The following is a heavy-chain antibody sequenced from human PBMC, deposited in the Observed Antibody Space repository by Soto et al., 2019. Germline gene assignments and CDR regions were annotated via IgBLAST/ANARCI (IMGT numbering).Heavy chain of an antibody. CDR1: GYTFIYYH. D-gene: IGHD5-12*01. J-gene: IGHJ4*02. CDR2: IKTYNGIT. V-gene: IGHV1-18*01. Sequence: QVQLEQSGGEVKKPGASVTVSCKASGYTFIYYHITWVRQAPGQGLEWRAWIKTYNGITDYAQRFQGRVTMTRDTPTSTAYMELRNLGSDDTAVSFCAKSPRGEMATDWGQGTLVTVSS. CDR3: AKSPRGEMATD.